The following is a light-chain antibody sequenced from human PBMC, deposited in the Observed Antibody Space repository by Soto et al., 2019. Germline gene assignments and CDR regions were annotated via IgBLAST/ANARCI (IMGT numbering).Light chain of an antibody. J-gene: IGKJ4*01. Sequence: EIVLTQSPGTLSLSPGERATLSCRASQSFSSSYLAWYQQKPGQAPRLLIYGASSRATGIPDRFSGSGSGTDFTITISRLEPEDFAVYYCQQYDRSPLTFGGGTKVEIK. V-gene: IGKV3-20*01. CDR3: QQYDRSPLT. CDR2: GAS. CDR1: QSFSSSY.